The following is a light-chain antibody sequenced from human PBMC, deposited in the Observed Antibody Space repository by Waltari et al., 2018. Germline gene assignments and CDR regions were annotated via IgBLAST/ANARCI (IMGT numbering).Light chain of an antibody. CDR1: QTIKRY. V-gene: IGKV1-39*01. Sequence: DIQMTQSPSSLSASVGDRVAITCRASQTIKRYLNWYQLTPGKAPKLLIYAASILQSGVPSRFIGSGSGTDFTLTISSLQPEDFATYYCQQSSSIPWTFGQGTNVEIK. J-gene: IGKJ1*01. CDR3: QQSSSIPWT. CDR2: AAS.